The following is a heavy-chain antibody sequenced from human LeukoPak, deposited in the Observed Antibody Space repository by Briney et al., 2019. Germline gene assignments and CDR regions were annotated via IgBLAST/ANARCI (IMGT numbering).Heavy chain of an antibody. V-gene: IGHV4-39*01. CDR1: GGSISSSNYY. CDR3: ARRRIVATIDY. CDR2: IYYSGST. D-gene: IGHD5-12*01. Sequence: SETLTLTCTVSGGSISSSNYYWGWIRQPPGKGLEWIGSIYYSGSTYYNPSLKSRVTISVDTSKNQFSLKLSSVTAADTAVYYCARRRIVATIDYWGQGTLVTVSS. J-gene: IGHJ4*02.